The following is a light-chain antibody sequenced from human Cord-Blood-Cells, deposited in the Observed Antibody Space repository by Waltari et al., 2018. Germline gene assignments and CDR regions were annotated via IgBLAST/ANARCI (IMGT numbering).Light chain of an antibody. V-gene: IGLV1-36*01. CDR2: YDD. J-gene: IGLJ3*02. CDR3: AAWDDSLNGPV. Sequence: QSVLTQPPSVSEAPRQRVTIPCSGSSSTPGHHAVNCYQQLPGKAPKLLIYYDDLLPSGVTDRFSGSKSGTSASLAISGLQSEDEADYYCAAWDDSLNGPVFGGGTKLTVL. CDR1: SSTPGHHA.